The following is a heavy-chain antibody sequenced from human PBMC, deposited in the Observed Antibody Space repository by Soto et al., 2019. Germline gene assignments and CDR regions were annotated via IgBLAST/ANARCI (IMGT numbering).Heavy chain of an antibody. V-gene: IGHV3-30-3*01. D-gene: IGHD1-26*01. J-gene: IGHJ4*02. CDR1: GFTFSSYA. Sequence: GGSLRLSCAASGFTFSSYAMHWVRQAPGKELEWVAVISYDGSNKYYADSVKGRFTISRDNSKNTLYLQMNSLSAEDTAVYYCARDTTTGGSPVFDYWGQGTLVTVS. CDR3: ARDTTTGGSPVFDY. CDR2: ISYDGSNK.